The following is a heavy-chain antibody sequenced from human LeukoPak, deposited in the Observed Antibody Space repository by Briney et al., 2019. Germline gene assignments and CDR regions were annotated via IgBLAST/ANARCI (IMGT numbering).Heavy chain of an antibody. CDR2: ISYDGSNK. Sequence: GGSLRLSCAASGFTSSSYAMHWVRQAPGKGLEWVAVISYDGSNKYYADSVKGRFTISRDNSKNTLYLQMNSLRAEDTAVYYCARDRLGVAAAGYYYYYYMDVWGKGTTVTVSS. J-gene: IGHJ6*03. CDR1: GFTSSSYA. V-gene: IGHV3-30-3*01. CDR3: ARDRLGVAAAGYYYYYYMDV. D-gene: IGHD6-13*01.